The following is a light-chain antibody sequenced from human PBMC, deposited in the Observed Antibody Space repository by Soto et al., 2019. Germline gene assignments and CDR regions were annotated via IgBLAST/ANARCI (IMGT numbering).Light chain of an antibody. J-gene: IGKJ1*01. CDR1: QSVTSN. CDR2: DAS. CDR3: QQYNNWPPWT. Sequence: EIVMTQSPATLSVSPGERATLSCRASQSVTSNFAWYQQKPGQAPRLLIYDASTRATCIPARFSGSGSGTEFTLTISSLQSEDFAVYYCQQYNNWPPWTFGRGTKVEIK. V-gene: IGKV3-15*01.